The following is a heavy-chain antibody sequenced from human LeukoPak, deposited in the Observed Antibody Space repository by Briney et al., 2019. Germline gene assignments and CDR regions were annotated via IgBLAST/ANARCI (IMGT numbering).Heavy chain of an antibody. CDR2: IKQDGSEK. Sequence: PGGSLRLSCVASGFTFSIYTMSWVRQAPGKGLEWVANIKQDGSEKYYVDSVKGRFTISRDNAKNSLYLQMNSLRAEDTAVYYCARDAGSWYAPEYFQHWGQGTLVTVSS. J-gene: IGHJ1*01. CDR1: GFTFSIYT. D-gene: IGHD2-2*01. CDR3: ARDAGSWYAPEYFQH. V-gene: IGHV3-7*01.